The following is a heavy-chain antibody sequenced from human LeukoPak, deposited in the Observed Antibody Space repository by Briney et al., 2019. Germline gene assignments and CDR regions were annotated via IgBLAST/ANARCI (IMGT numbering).Heavy chain of an antibody. J-gene: IGHJ4*02. CDR1: GFTVSGNY. V-gene: IGHV3-53*01. Sequence: PGGSLRLSCAASGFTVSGNYMSWVRQAPGKGLEWVSVIYSGGSTYYGDSVKGRFTISRDGSKNTLSLQMNSLRAEDTAVYYCARGVSSGWYLKYYFDYWGQGTLVTVSS. CDR2: IYSGGST. CDR3: ARGVSSGWYLKYYFDY. D-gene: IGHD6-19*01.